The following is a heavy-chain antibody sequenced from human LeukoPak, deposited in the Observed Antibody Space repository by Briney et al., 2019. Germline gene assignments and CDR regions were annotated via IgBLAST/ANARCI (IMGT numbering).Heavy chain of an antibody. V-gene: IGHV3-21*01. D-gene: IGHD2-2*02. CDR3: ARHGGADIVVVSTARPFDY. J-gene: IGHJ4*02. CDR2: ISSSSRYI. Sequence: PGGSLRLSCAASGFTFSSYSMNWVCQAPGKGLEWVSSISSSSRYIYYADSVKGRFTISRDNAKNSLYLQMNSLRAEDTAEYYCARHGGADIVVVSTARPFDYWGQGTLVTVSS. CDR1: GFTFSSYS.